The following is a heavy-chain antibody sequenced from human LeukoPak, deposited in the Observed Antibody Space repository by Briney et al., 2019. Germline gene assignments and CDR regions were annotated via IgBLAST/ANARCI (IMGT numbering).Heavy chain of an antibody. D-gene: IGHD1-26*01. CDR3: AKNPSGSYLHLD. V-gene: IGHV3-23*01. CDR2: ISGSGGST. CDR1: GFTFSSYA. J-gene: IGHJ4*02. Sequence: GGSLRLSCAASGFTFSSYAMSWVRQAPGKGLEWVSAISGSGGSTYYADSVKGRFTISRDNSKNTPYLQMNSLRAEDTAVYYCAKNPSGSYLHLDWGQGTLVTVSS.